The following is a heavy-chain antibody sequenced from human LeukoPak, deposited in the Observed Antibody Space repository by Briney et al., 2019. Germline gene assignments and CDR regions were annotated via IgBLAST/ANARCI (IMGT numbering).Heavy chain of an antibody. CDR1: GFTFSSYA. J-gene: IGHJ4*02. CDR2: VSYDGSNK. CDR3: AKPAIMITFGGVIAPGEYYFDY. D-gene: IGHD3-16*02. Sequence: GRSLRLSCAASGFTFSSYAMHWVRQAPGKGLEWVAVVSYDGSNKYYADSVKGRFTISRDNSKNTLYLQMNSLRAEDTAVYYWAKPAIMITFGGVIAPGEYYFDYWGQGTLVTVSS. V-gene: IGHV3-30*04.